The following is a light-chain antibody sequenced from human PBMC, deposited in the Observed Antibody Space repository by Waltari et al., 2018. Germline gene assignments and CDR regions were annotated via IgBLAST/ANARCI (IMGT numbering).Light chain of an antibody. CDR2: DDN. J-gene: IGLJ3*02. Sequence: QSALTQPASVSGSPGQSIPISCTGTSSDVGNYNLVSWYQQYPGKAPKVMIYDDNRRPSGVSDRFSGSKSGNTASLTICGVQAEDEADYYCCSYAGSYTWVFGGGTKLTVL. V-gene: IGLV2-23*01. CDR1: SSDVGNYNL. CDR3: CSYAGSYTWV.